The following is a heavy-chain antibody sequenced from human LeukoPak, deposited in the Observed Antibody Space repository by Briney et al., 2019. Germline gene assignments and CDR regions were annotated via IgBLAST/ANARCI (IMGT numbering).Heavy chain of an antibody. D-gene: IGHD3-9*01. CDR2: ISDGGGST. J-gene: IGHJ4*02. V-gene: IGHV3-23*01. Sequence: GGSLRLSCAASGFTFSIYAMSWVRQAPGKGLEWVSTISDGGGSTYYADSVKGRFTISRDNSKNTVYLQMNSLRAEDTAVYYCAKDREGVRYFDWGQGTLVTVSS. CDR3: AKDREGVRYFD. CDR1: GFTFSIYA.